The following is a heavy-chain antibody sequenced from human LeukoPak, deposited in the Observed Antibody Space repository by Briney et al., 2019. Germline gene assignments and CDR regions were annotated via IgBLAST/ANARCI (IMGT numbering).Heavy chain of an antibody. V-gene: IGHV1-2*06. D-gene: IGHD6-6*01. CDR3: ARYEYLEQEYSRSSGGY. CDR2: INPNSGGT. J-gene: IGHJ4*02. CDR1: GYTFTGYY. Sequence: ASVKVSCKASGYTFTGYYMHWVRQAPGQGLEWMGRINPNSGGTNYAQKFQGRVTMTRDTSISTAYMELSRLRSDDTAVYYCARYEYLEQEYSRSSGGYWGQGTLVTVSS.